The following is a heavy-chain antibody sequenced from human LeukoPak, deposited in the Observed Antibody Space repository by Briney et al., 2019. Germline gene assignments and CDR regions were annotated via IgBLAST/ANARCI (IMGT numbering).Heavy chain of an antibody. Sequence: ASVKVSCKTSGYIFAHNGISWVRQAPGQGPEWMGWISAYNGDTNYAQNFQGRVTMTRDTSTSTVYMELRSLRSDDTAVYYCARAPVGKLSDWFDPWGQGTLVTVSS. D-gene: IGHD4-23*01. CDR2: ISAYNGDT. J-gene: IGHJ5*02. CDR3: ARAPVGKLSDWFDP. V-gene: IGHV1-18*01. CDR1: GYIFAHNG.